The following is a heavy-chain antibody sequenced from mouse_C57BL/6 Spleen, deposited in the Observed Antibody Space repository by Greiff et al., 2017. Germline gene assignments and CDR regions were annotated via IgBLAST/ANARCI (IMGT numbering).Heavy chain of an antibody. Sequence: EVHLVESGGGLVQPGGSLSLSCAASGFTFTDYYMSWVRQTPGQALEWLGFIRNKANGYTTEYSASVKGRFTISRDNSQSILYLQMNALRAEDSATYYCARYRTGNFDYWGQGTTLTVSS. CDR1: GFTFTDYY. D-gene: IGHD4-1*01. V-gene: IGHV7-3*01. J-gene: IGHJ2*01. CDR3: ARYRTGNFDY. CDR2: IRNKANGYTT.